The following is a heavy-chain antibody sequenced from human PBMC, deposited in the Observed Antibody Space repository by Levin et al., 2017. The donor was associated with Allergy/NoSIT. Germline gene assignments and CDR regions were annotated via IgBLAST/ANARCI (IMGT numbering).Heavy chain of an antibody. Sequence: PSGTLSLTCAVYGGSFSGYYWSWIRQPPGKGLEWIGEINHSGSTNYNPSLKSRVTISVDTSKNQFSLKLSSVTAADTAVYYCARGIPAPIWGQGTMVTVSS. CDR1: GGSFSGYY. V-gene: IGHV4-34*01. CDR2: INHSGST. CDR3: ARGIPAPI. J-gene: IGHJ3*02.